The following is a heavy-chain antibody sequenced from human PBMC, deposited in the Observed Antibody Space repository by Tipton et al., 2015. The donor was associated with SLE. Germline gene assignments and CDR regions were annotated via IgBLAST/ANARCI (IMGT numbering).Heavy chain of an antibody. CDR3: AKDPVGLIADGGYFDV. V-gene: IGHV3-74*01. D-gene: IGHD2-21*01. CDR2: IYSDGSST. CDR1: GFTFSDYW. J-gene: IGHJ4*02. Sequence: SLRLSCAASGFTFSDYWMHWVRQAPGKGLMWVSRIYSDGSSTNYADSVKGRFTISRDNAKNTLYLQMNSLRAEDTAVYYCAKDPVGLIADGGYFDVWGQGTLVTLSS.